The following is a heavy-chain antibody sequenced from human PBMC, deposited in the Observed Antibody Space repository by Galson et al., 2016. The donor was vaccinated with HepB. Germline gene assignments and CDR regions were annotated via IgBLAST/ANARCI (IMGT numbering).Heavy chain of an antibody. J-gene: IGHJ4*02. CDR1: GGSITDYR. CDR2: FYGSGRT. Sequence: LSLTCSVSGGSITDYRWSWIRQPPGKGLEWIGYFYGSGRTDYNPSLKSRVTLSVDTSKNQFSLKLSSMTAADTAVYYCARSGTYYIFDFWGQGTLVTVSS. CDR3: ARSGTYYIFDF. V-gene: IGHV4-59*01. D-gene: IGHD3-10*01.